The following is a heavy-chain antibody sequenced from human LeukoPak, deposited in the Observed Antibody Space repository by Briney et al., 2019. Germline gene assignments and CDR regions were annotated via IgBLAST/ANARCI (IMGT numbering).Heavy chain of an antibody. CDR2: ISGSGSST. CDR3: AKTSGSGNYYYYYGLDV. V-gene: IGHV3-23*01. D-gene: IGHD3-10*01. CDR1: GFAFSSYA. J-gene: IGHJ6*02. Sequence: GGSLRLSCAAFGFAFSSYAMSWVRQTPGKGLEWVSAISGSGSSTFYADSMKGRFTISRDNSKNTLYLQMNSLRAEDTAVYYCAKTSGSGNYYYYYGLDVWGQGTTVTVSS.